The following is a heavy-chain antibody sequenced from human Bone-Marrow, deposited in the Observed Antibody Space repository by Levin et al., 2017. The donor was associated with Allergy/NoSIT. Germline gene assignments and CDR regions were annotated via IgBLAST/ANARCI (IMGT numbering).Heavy chain of an antibody. D-gene: IGHD3-22*01. CDR3: AKDRHRYFDTSGYYPGSGAFDI. CDR2: VAGNGDT. CDR1: GFTFRRYA. Sequence: GGSLRLSCAASGFTFRRYAMSWVRQAPGKGLEWVSAVAGNGDTFYADSVKGRFTISRDCSMDTLYLQMNSLRAEDQAVYYCAKDRHRYFDTSGYYPGSGAFDIWGQGTTVTVSS. J-gene: IGHJ3*02. V-gene: IGHV3-23*01.